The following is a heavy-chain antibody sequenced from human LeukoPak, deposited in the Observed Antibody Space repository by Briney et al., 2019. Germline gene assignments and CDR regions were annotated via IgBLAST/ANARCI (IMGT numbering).Heavy chain of an antibody. J-gene: IGHJ3*02. Sequence: PGGSLRLSCAASGFTFSSYAMSWVRQAPGKGLEWVSTITGSGATTFYADSVKGRFTISRDNAKNSLYLQMNSLRAEDTAVYYCAALVAYDAFDIWGQGTMVTVSS. CDR3: AALVAYDAFDI. CDR1: GFTFSSYA. CDR2: ITGSGATT. D-gene: IGHD2-15*01. V-gene: IGHV3-23*01.